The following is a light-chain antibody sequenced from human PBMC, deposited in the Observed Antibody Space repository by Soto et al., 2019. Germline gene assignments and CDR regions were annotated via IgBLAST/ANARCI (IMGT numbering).Light chain of an antibody. CDR3: QQYNSYPYT. CDR1: QSISSG. Sequence: DIQMTQSPSTLSASVGDRVTITCRASQSISSGLAWYQQKPGKATKLLIYKASSLESGVPSRFSGSGSGAEFTLTISSLQPDDFAIYYCQQYNSYPYTFGQGTKLEIK. CDR2: KAS. V-gene: IGKV1-5*03. J-gene: IGKJ2*01.